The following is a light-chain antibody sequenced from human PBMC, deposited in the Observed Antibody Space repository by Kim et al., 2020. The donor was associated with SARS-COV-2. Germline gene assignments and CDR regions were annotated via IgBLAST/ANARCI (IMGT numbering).Light chain of an antibody. V-gene: IGLV3-21*04. J-gene: IGLJ2*01. CDR2: YDS. CDR3: QVWDSSDDHRVV. CDR1: SIGSKS. Sequence: SYELTQPPSVSVAPGKTARITCGGTSIGSKSVHWYQQKPGQAPVLVISYDSVRPSGIPERFSGSNSGNTATVTISRVEVGDEANYYCQVWDSSDDHRVVFGGGTQLTVL.